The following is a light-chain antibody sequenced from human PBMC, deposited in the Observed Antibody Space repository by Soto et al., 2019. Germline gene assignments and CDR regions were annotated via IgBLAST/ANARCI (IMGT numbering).Light chain of an antibody. V-gene: IGKV3-20*01. Sequence: EIVLPQSPGTLSLSPGERATLSCRAIQSVSSTYLAWYQQRPGQAPRLLIYAASSRATGIPDRFSGSGSGTDFTLTISRLEPEDFAVYYCQQYGSSPPITFGQGTRLEIK. CDR3: QQYGSSPPIT. J-gene: IGKJ5*01. CDR2: AAS. CDR1: QSVSSTY.